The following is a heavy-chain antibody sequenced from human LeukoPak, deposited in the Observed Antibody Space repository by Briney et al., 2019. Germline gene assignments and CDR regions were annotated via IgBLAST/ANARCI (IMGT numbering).Heavy chain of an antibody. Sequence: PSETLSLICTVSGGSISSSGYFWGWIRQPPGKGLEWIGNIFYSGSTYYNPSLKSRVTISVDTSKNQFSPKMRSVTAADTAVYFCARQSYSYDSRGYYYCFDFWGQGTMVTVSS. CDR2: IFYSGST. V-gene: IGHV4-39*01. CDR1: GGSISSSGYF. CDR3: ARQSYSYDSRGYYYCFDF. J-gene: IGHJ3*01. D-gene: IGHD3-22*01.